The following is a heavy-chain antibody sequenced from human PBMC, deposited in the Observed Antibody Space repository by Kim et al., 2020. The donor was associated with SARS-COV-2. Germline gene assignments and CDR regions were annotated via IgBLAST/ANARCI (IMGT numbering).Heavy chain of an antibody. CDR3: ARANPLELRYYFDY. J-gene: IGHJ4*02. D-gene: IGHD1-7*01. CDR2: ISYDGSNK. Sequence: GGSLRLSCAASGFTFSSYAMHWVRQAPGKGLEWVAVISYDGSNKYYADSVKGRFTISRDNSKNTLYLQMNSLRAEDTAVYYCARANPLELRYYFDYWGQGALVTVSS. CDR1: GFTFSSYA. V-gene: IGHV3-30-3*01.